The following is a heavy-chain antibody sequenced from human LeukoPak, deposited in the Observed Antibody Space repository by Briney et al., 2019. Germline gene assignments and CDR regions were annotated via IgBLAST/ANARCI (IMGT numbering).Heavy chain of an antibody. CDR2: ISSSSSTI. CDR1: GFSVSSNY. Sequence: GGSLRLSCAASGFSVSSNYMSWVRQAPGKGLEWVSYISSSSSTIYYADSVKGRFTISRDNVKNSLYLQMNSLRDEDTAVYYCAKDSDYYHSSGYYYAYFQHWGQGTLVTVSS. J-gene: IGHJ1*01. CDR3: AKDSDYYHSSGYYYAYFQH. D-gene: IGHD3-22*01. V-gene: IGHV3-48*02.